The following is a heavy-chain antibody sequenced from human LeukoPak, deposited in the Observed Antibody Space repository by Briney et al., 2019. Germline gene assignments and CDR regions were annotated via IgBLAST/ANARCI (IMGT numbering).Heavy chain of an antibody. D-gene: IGHD6-13*01. Sequence: SETLSLTCTVSGGSISSGDYHWSWIRQPPGKGLEWIGYIYYSGSTYYNPSLKSRVTISVDTSKNQFSLKLSSVTAADTAVYYCARVEAAAGSPLFDYWGQGTLVTVSS. CDR2: IYYSGST. CDR1: GGSISSGDYH. J-gene: IGHJ4*02. CDR3: ARVEAAAGSPLFDY. V-gene: IGHV4-30-4*01.